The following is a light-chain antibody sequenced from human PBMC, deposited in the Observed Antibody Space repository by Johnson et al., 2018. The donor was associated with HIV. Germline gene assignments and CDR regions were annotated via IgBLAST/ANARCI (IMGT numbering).Light chain of an antibody. CDR2: DNN. CDR3: GTWDSSLSGGV. V-gene: IGLV1-51*01. J-gene: IGLJ1*01. CDR1: SSNIGNNY. Sequence: QSVLTQPPSVSAAPGQKVTISCSGSSSNIGNNYVSWYQQVPGTAPKLIIFDNNKRPSGITDRFSGSKSGTSATLGITGLQTGDEAEYYCGTWDSSLSGGVFG.